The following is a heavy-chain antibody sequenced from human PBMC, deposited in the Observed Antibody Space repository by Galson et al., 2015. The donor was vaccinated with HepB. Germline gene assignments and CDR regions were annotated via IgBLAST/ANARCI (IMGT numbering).Heavy chain of an antibody. CDR2: IDPSDSYT. CDR1: GYSFTSYW. J-gene: IGHJ4*02. CDR3: ARHDSYYYDSSGYHDY. D-gene: IGHD3-22*01. Sequence: QSGAEVKKPGESLRISCKGSGYSFTSYWISWVRQMPGKGLEWMGRIDPSDSYTNYSPSFQGHVTISADKSISTAYLQWSSLKASDTAMYYCARHDSYYYDSSGYHDYWGQGTLVTVSS. V-gene: IGHV5-10-1*01.